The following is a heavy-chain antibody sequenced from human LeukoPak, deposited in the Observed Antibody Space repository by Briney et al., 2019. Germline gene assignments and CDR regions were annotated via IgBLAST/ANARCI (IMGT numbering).Heavy chain of an antibody. CDR2: ISSSGSTI. CDR1: GFTFCVHY. J-gene: IGHJ4*02. V-gene: IGHV3-11*04. CDR3: ARDGATYSSGWYDY. D-gene: IGHD6-19*01. Sequence: PGGSLRLSCAASGFTFCVHYMNWIRQAPGKELEWVSYISSSGSTIYYADSVKGRFTISRDNAKNSLYLQMNSLRAEDTAVYYCARDGATYSSGWYDYWGQGTLVTVSS.